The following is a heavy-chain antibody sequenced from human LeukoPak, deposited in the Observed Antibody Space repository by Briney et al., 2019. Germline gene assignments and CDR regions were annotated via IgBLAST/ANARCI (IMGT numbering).Heavy chain of an antibody. CDR3: ARDAGDYYDSSGYYYGVVTAFDI. V-gene: IGHV4-31*03. Sequence: PSETLSLTCTVSGGSISSGGYYWSWIRQHPGKGLEWIGYIYYSGSTYYNPSLKSRVTISVDTSKNQFSLKLSSVTAADTAVYYCARDAGDYYDSSGYYYGVVTAFDIWGQGTMVTVSS. CDR2: IYYSGST. CDR1: GGSISSGGYY. D-gene: IGHD3-22*01. J-gene: IGHJ3*02.